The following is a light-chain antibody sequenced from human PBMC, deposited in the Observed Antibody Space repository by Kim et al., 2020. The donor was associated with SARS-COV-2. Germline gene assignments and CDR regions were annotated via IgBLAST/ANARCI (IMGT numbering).Light chain of an antibody. Sequence: SVTISCTGTSSDVGGYTYVSWYQQHPGKAPKPMIYDVSKRPSGVPDRFSGSKSGNTTSLTISGLQAEDEADYYCCSYAGSYTNYVFGTGTKVTVL. CDR1: SSDVGGYTY. V-gene: IGLV2-11*01. J-gene: IGLJ1*01. CDR3: CSYAGSYTNYV. CDR2: DVS.